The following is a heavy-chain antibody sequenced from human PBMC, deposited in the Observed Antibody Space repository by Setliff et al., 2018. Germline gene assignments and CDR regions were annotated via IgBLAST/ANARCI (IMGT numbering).Heavy chain of an antibody. CDR1: GFSFSNYA. V-gene: IGHV3-23*01. Sequence: GGSLRLSCAGSGFSFSNYAMSWVRQAPGMGLDWVSSFRGGGGPTYYADSVKGRFTISRDNSKNTLYLQMNSLRVEDTAVYYCAKDKLRSYYDSSGYYYHWGQGTLVTVSS. D-gene: IGHD3-22*01. CDR3: AKDKLRSYYDSSGYYYH. CDR2: FRGGGGPT. J-gene: IGHJ4*02.